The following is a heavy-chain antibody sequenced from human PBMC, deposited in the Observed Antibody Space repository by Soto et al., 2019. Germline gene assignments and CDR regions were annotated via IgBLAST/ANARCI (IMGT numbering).Heavy chain of an antibody. J-gene: IGHJ4*02. CDR3: TKSPGSSSGY. CDR2: ISGGVGST. CDR1: GFPFMNHA. V-gene: IGHV3-23*01. D-gene: IGHD6-6*01. Sequence: GGSLRLSCVTSGFPFMNHALTWVRQAPGKGLEWVSTISGGVGSTYYADSVKGRFTLSRDKSKNTLYLQMSGLRAEDTALYYCTKSPGSSSGYWGQGTLVTVSS.